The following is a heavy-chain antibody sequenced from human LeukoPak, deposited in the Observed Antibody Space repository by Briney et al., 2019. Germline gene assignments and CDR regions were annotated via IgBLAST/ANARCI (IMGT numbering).Heavy chain of an antibody. D-gene: IGHD4-17*01. V-gene: IGHV4-59*12. CDR2: IYYSGST. CDR3: AREPRYGDYSFDY. J-gene: IGHJ4*02. Sequence: SETLSLTCTVSGGSISSYYWSWIRQPPGKGLEWIGYIYYSGSTNYNPSLKSRVTISVDTSKNQFSLKLSSVTAADTAVYYCAREPRYGDYSFDYWGQGTLVTVSS. CDR1: GGSISSYY.